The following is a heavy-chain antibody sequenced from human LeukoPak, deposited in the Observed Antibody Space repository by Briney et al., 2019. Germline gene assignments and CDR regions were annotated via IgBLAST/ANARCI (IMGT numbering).Heavy chain of an antibody. J-gene: IGHJ6*02. V-gene: IGHV3-48*03. CDR1: GFTFSSYE. CDR3: ARDTYGMDV. Sequence: GGALRLSCAASGFTFSSYEMNWVRQAPGKGLEWVSYISSSGSTIYYADSVKGRFTISRDNAKNSLYLQMNSLRAEDTAVYYCARDTYGMDVWGQGTTVTVSS. CDR2: ISSSGSTI.